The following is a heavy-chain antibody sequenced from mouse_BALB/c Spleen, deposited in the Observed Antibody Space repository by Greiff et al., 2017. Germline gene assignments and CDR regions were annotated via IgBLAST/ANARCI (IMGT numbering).Heavy chain of an antibody. Sequence: ESGPGLVKPSQSLSLTCSVTGYSITSGYYWNWIRQFPGNKLEWMGYISYDGSNNYNPSLKNRISITRDTSKNQFFLKLNSVTTEDTATYYCARDPMMDYFDYWGQGTTLTVSS. D-gene: IGHD2-3*01. J-gene: IGHJ2*01. V-gene: IGHV3-6*02. CDR2: ISYDGSN. CDR1: GYSITSGYY. CDR3: ARDPMMDYFDY.